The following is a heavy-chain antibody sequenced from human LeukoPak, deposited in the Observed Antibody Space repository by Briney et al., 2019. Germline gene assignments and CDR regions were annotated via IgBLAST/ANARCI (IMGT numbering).Heavy chain of an antibody. Sequence: ASVKVSCKASGCTFTSYGISWVRQAPGQGLEWMGWISAYNGNTNYAQKLQGRVTMTTDTSTSTAYMELRSLRSDDTAVYYCARDYYDFWSGYYTGGLGYWGQGTLVTVSS. CDR3: ARDYYDFWSGYYTGGLGY. V-gene: IGHV1-18*01. CDR1: GCTFTSYG. J-gene: IGHJ4*02. CDR2: ISAYNGNT. D-gene: IGHD3-3*01.